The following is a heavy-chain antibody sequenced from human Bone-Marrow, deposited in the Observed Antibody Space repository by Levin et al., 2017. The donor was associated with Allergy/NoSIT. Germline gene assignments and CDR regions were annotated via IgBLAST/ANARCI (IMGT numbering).Heavy chain of an antibody. J-gene: IGHJ4*02. V-gene: IGHV3-30-3*01. CDR2: ISFDGSSK. D-gene: IGHD3-9*01. CDR3: ARDEYYDVLAEFPHYFDY. CDR1: GFTFISYS. Sequence: GGSLRLSCAASGFTFISYSMHWVRQAPGKGLEWLAVISFDGSSKYYADSVKGRFTISRDNSKNTLYVQMNSLRVEDTAVYYCARDEYYDVLAEFPHYFDYWGQGTLVTVSS.